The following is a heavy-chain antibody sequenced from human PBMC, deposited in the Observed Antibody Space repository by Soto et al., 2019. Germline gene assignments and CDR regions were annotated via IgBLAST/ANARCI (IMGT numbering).Heavy chain of an antibody. J-gene: IGHJ4*02. D-gene: IGHD3-3*01. CDR2: INHSGST. CDR1: GGSFSGYY. CDR3: ARGGYYPPRVGDFDY. Sequence: SETLSLTCAVYGGSFSGYYWSRIRQPPGKGLEWIGEINHSGSTNYNPSLKSRVTISVDTSKNQFSLKLSSVTAADTAVYYCARGGYYPPRVGDFDYWGQGTLVTVSS. V-gene: IGHV4-34*01.